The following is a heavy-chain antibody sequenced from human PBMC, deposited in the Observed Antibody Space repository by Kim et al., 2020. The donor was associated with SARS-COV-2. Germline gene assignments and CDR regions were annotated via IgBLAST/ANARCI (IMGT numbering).Heavy chain of an antibody. Sequence: SLKSRLTISVDTSKNQFSLRLTSVTAADTAVYLCARHGSGTYYKHHNGMDVWGQGTTVTVSS. CDR3: ARHGSGTYYKHHNGMDV. V-gene: IGHV4-31*02. J-gene: IGHJ6*02. D-gene: IGHD3-10*01.